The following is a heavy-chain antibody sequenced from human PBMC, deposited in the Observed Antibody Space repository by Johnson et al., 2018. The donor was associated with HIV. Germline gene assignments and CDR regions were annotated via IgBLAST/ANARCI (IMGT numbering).Heavy chain of an antibody. Sequence: VQLVESGGGVVQPGRSLRLSCAASGFTFSHYAMNWVRQAPGKGLEWVSSIGDSASDTSYADPVKGRFPISRENSNNRLYLQMNSLRAEDTAIYYCEGYCSGGACYSGVSAFDIWGQGTMVIVSS. CDR1: GFTFSHYA. CDR3: EGYCSGGACYSGVSAFDI. D-gene: IGHD2-15*01. J-gene: IGHJ3*02. V-gene: IGHV3-23*04. CDR2: IGDSASDT.